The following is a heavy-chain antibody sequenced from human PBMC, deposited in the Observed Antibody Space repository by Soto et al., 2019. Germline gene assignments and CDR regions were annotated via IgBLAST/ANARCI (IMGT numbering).Heavy chain of an antibody. Sequence: GASVKVSCKASGYTFTSYAMNWVRQAPGHRLEWMGWINAGNGNTKYSQKFQGSVTITRDTSSSTAYMELCSLRSEYTSVYYCAGVSLWSGYKSGDNYWGQGTLVTVSS. CDR1: GYTFTSYA. V-gene: IGHV1-3*01. CDR2: INAGNGNT. D-gene: IGHD3-3*01. CDR3: AGVSLWSGYKSGDNY. J-gene: IGHJ4*02.